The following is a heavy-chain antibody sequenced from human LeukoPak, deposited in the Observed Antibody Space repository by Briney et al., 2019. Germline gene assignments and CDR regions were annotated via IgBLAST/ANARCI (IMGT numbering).Heavy chain of an antibody. CDR3: ASKPLTSSIAAVDH. Sequence: SETLSLTCTVSGGSISSRTYYWGWIRQPPGKGLEWIASIYYSGSTYYNPSLKSRVTISIDTSKNQLSLKLTSVTAADTAVYYCASKPLTSSIAAVDHWGQGTLVTVSS. CDR2: IYYSGST. V-gene: IGHV4-39*01. D-gene: IGHD6-13*01. CDR1: GGSISSRTYY. J-gene: IGHJ4*02.